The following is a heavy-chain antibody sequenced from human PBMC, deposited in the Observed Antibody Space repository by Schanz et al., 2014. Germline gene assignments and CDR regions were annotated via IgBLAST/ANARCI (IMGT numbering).Heavy chain of an antibody. Sequence: QVQLVQSWAEVKGPGASVKVSCKASGYSFTPFPIHWVRQAPGQRLEWMGWINPNSGTTNYAQKFQGWVTMTRDTSRSTVYMELSSLRSEDTAVYYCARAPTAYCSDTSCLGTPFDYWGQGTLVTVSA. D-gene: IGHD2-2*01. J-gene: IGHJ4*02. CDR1: GYSFTPFP. CDR3: ARAPTAYCSDTSCLGTPFDY. V-gene: IGHV1-2*04. CDR2: INPNSGTT.